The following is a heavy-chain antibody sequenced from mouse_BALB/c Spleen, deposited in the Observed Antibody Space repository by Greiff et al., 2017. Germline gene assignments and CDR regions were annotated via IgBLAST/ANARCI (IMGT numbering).Heavy chain of an antibody. CDR3: ARRTTVVPGFAY. Sequence: EVQLQESGPGLVKPSQSLSLTCTVTGYSITSDYAWNWIRQFPGNKLEWMGYISYSGSTSYNPSLKSRISITRDTSKNQFFLQLNSVTTEDTATYYCARRTTVVPGFAYWGQGTLVTVSA. V-gene: IGHV3-2*02. D-gene: IGHD1-1*01. CDR1: GYSITSDYA. CDR2: ISYSGST. J-gene: IGHJ3*01.